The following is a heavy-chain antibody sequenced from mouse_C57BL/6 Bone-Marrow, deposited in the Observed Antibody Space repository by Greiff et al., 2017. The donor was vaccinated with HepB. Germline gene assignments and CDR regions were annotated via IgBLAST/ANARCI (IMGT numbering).Heavy chain of an antibody. CDR1: GYTFTSYW. D-gene: IGHD1-1*01. CDR3: ATIVAEDAMDY. J-gene: IGHJ4*01. CDR2: IDSSDSYT. V-gene: IGHV1-69*01. Sequence: QVQLQQPGAELVMPGASVKLSCKASGYTFTSYWMHWVKQRPGQGLEWIGEIDSSDSYTNYNQKFKGKSTLTVDKSSSTAYMQRSSLTSEDSAVYYCATIVAEDAMDYWGQGTSVTVSS.